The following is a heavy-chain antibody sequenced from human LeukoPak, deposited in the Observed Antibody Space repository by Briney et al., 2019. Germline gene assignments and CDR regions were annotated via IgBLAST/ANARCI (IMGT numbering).Heavy chain of an antibody. CDR2: ISSSSSYI. J-gene: IGHJ4*02. Sequence: GGSLRLSCAASGFTFSSYSMNWVRQAPGKGLEWVSYISSSSSYIYYADSVKGRFTISRDNAKNSLYLQMNSLRAEDTAVYYCARDCPPGGSYPIDYWGQGTLVTVSS. CDR3: ARDCPPGGSYPIDY. V-gene: IGHV3-21*04. D-gene: IGHD1-26*01. CDR1: GFTFSSYS.